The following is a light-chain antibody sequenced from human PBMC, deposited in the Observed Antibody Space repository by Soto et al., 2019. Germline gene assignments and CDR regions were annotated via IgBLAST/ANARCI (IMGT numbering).Light chain of an antibody. J-gene: IGKJ4*01. CDR2: DAS. CDR1: QTVINNY. Sequence: FLLTHSGGTLSLSPGEGAALSCRASQTVINNYLAWYQQKPGQAPRLLIYDASSRATGIPDRFSGGGSGTDFTTTISRSEPEDFAVYYCHQVSSYKLSFGGGT. CDR3: HQVSSYKLS. V-gene: IGKV3-20*01.